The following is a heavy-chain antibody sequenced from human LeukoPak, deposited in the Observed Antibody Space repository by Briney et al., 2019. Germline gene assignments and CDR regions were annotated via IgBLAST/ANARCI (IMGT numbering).Heavy chain of an antibody. D-gene: IGHD6-13*01. Sequence: SETLSLTCTVSGGSITNYYWSWIRQPPGKGLEWIGFSYYNGNTNYNPSLKSRVTISVDMSKNQFSLSLRSVTAADTAVYYCARAYSSSWYWNWFDPWGQGTLVTVSS. CDR2: SYYNGNT. CDR1: GGSITNYY. CDR3: ARAYSSSWYWNWFDP. V-gene: IGHV4-59*01. J-gene: IGHJ5*02.